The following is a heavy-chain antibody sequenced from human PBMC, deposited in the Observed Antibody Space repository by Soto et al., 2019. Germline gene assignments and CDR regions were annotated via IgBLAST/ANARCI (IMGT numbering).Heavy chain of an antibody. D-gene: IGHD1-20*01. CDR2: IYYSGIT. CDR3: AGDSQYNPGAFDI. CDR1: GGSISSGGYY. J-gene: IGHJ3*02. Sequence: SETLSLTCTVSGGSISSGGYYWTWIRQHPGKGLEWIGYIYYSGITYNPSLKSRVTISVDTSKNQFSLKLSSVTAADTAVYYCAGDSQYNPGAFDIWGQGTMVTVSS. V-gene: IGHV4-31*03.